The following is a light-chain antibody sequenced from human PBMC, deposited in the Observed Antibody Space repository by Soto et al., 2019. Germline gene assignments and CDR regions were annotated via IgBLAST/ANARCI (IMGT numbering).Light chain of an antibody. CDR2: ESS. V-gene: IGLV2-23*01. Sequence: LTQPASVSGSPGQAITISCTGTSSEVGSSNLVSWYQQYPGKAPKLIIYESSRRPSGVSGRFSGSKSGNTASLTISGLQAEDEADYYCCSFASSSTFYVFGTGTKVTV. CDR3: CSFASSSTFYV. CDR1: SSEVGSSNL. J-gene: IGLJ1*01.